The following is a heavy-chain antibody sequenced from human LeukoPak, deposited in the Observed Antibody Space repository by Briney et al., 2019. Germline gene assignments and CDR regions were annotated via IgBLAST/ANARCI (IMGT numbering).Heavy chain of an antibody. Sequence: SETLSLTCTVSGGSISSYYWSWIRQPAGKGLEWIGRIYTSGSTNYNPSLKGRVTMSVDTSKNQFSLKLSSVAAADTAVYYCASGSRGTSLDAFDIWGQGTMVTVSS. V-gene: IGHV4-4*07. D-gene: IGHD2-2*01. CDR1: GGSISSYY. J-gene: IGHJ3*02. CDR2: IYTSGST. CDR3: ASGSRGTSLDAFDI.